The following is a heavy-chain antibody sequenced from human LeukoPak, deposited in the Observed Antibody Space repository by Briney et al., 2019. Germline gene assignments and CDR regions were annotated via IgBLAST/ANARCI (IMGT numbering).Heavy chain of an antibody. CDR3: ARLQGDILTGGLDY. J-gene: IGHJ4*02. V-gene: IGHV4-39*01. CDR1: GGSISSSTYY. D-gene: IGHD3-9*01. Sequence: SETLSLTCTVSGGSISSSTYYWGWIRQPPGKGLEWIGSIYYSGSTYYNPSLKSRVTISVDTSKNQFSLKVSSVTAADTAVYYCARLQGDILTGGLDYWGQGTLVTVSS. CDR2: IYYSGST.